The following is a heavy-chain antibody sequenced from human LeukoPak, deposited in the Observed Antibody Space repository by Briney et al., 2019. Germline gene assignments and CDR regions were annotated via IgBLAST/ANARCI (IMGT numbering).Heavy chain of an antibody. V-gene: IGHV3-30*18. CDR1: EFKFSTYG. CDR2: ISYDGRSN. J-gene: IGHJ4*02. Sequence: PGGSLRLSCAASEFKFSTYGMHWVRQVPGKGLEWVAVISYDGRSNNYADSVKGRFTISRDNPKNTLYLQMNSLRAEDTAVYYCAKDLGLRYFDYWGQGTLVTVSS. D-gene: IGHD3-9*01. CDR3: AKDLGLRYFDY.